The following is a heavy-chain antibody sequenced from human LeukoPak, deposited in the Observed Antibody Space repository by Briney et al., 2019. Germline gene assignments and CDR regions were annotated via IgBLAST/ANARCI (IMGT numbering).Heavy chain of an antibody. CDR2: IYYSGST. V-gene: IGHV4-59*01. CDR1: GDSISSYY. D-gene: IGHD3-9*01. CDR3: ARVGYYHILTGHSAPGYFDY. J-gene: IGHJ4*02. Sequence: SETLSLTCTVSGDSISSYYWNWIRQPPGKGLEWIGYIYYSGSTNYNPSLKSRVTISVDTSKNQFSLKLSSVTAADTAVYYCARVGYYHILTGHSAPGYFDYWGQGTLVTVSS.